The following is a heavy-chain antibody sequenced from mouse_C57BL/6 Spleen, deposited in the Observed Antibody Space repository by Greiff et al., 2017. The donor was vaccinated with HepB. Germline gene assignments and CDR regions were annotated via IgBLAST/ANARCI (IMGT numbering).Heavy chain of an antibody. V-gene: IGHV1-50*01. CDR2: IDPSDSYT. J-gene: IGHJ2*01. CDR3: ARRITTVVATEDY. Sequence: QVQLQQPGAELVKPGASVKLSCKASGYTFTSYWMQWVKQRPGQGLEWIGEIDPSDSYTNYNQKFKGKATLTVDTSSSTAYMQLSSLTSEDLAVYYCARRITTVVATEDYWGQGTTLTVSS. CDR1: GYTFTSYW. D-gene: IGHD1-1*01.